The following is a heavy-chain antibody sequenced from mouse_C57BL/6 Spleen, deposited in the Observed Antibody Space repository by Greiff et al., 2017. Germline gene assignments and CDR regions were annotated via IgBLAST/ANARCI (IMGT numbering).Heavy chain of an antibody. CDR3: ARAYYGSSCNCAMDY. CDR1: GYTFTNYW. J-gene: IGHJ4*01. CDR2: IYPGAGYT. D-gene: IGHD1-1*01. V-gene: IGHV1-63*01. Sequence: QVQLQQSGAELVRPGTSVKMSCKASGYTFTNYWMGWVKQRPGHGLEWIGDIYPGAGYTNYNEKFKGKAPLTADKSSSTASMQFSSLTSEDAAISYYARAYYGSSCNCAMDYWGQGTSVTVAS.